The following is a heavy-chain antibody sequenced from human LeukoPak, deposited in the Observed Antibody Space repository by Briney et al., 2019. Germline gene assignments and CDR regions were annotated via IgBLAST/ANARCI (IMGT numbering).Heavy chain of an antibody. CDR3: ARARSRYNWFDP. CDR2: INHSGST. CDR1: GGSFSGYY. D-gene: IGHD2-15*01. Sequence: SETLSLTCAVYGGSFSGYYWSGIRQPPGKGLEWIGEINHSGSTNYNPSLKSRVTISVDTSKNQFSLKLSSVTAADTAVYYCARARSRYNWFDPWGQGTLVTVSS. V-gene: IGHV4-34*01. J-gene: IGHJ5*02.